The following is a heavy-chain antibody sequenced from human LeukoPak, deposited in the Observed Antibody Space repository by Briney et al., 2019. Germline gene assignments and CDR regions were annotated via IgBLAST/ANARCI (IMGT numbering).Heavy chain of an antibody. CDR2: ISSSGSTI. D-gene: IGHD3-22*01. CDR1: GFTFSSYE. J-gene: IGHJ4*02. Sequence: PGGSLRLSCAASGFTFSSYEMNWVRQAPGKGLEWVSYISSSGSTIYYADSVKGRFTISRDNAKNSLYLQMNSLRAEDTAVYYCAKDLRGGSGYYPPNDYWGQGTLVTVSS. CDR3: AKDLRGGSGYYPPNDY. V-gene: IGHV3-48*03.